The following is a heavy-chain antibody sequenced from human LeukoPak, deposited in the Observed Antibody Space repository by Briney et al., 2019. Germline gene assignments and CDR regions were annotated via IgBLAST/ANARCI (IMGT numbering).Heavy chain of an antibody. CDR2: IIPIFGTV. Sequence: ASVKVSCKASGGTFSSYTISWVRQAPGQGLEWMGGIIPIFGTVNYAQKFQGRVTITADESTSTAYMELSSLRSEDTAVYYCARGEVVVIAAKGALSWFDPWGQGTLVTVSS. D-gene: IGHD2-15*01. CDR3: ARGEVVVIAAKGALSWFDP. CDR1: GGTFSSYT. V-gene: IGHV1-69*13. J-gene: IGHJ5*02.